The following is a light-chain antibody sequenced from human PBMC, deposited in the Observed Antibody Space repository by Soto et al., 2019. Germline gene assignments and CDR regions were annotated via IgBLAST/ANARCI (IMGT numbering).Light chain of an antibody. CDR3: GAWDTSLSGAV. CDR1: SSNIGNNY. Sequence: QSALTQPPSVSAAPGQKVTISCSGSSSNIGNNYVSWYQQLPGTAPKLLIYDDNNRPSGIPDRFSGSKSGTSATLGITGLQTGDEADYYCGAWDTSLSGAVFGTATKLTVL. J-gene: IGLJ1*01. V-gene: IGLV1-51*02. CDR2: DDN.